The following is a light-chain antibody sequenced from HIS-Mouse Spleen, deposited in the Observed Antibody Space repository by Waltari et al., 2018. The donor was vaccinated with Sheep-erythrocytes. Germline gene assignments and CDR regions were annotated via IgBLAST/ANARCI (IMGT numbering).Light chain of an antibody. Sequence: SYELTQPPSVSVSPGQTASITCSGDKLGDKYACWYQQKTGQSPVLVIYQDSKRPSGSPERFSCSNSGNTATLTISGTQAMDEADYYCQAWDSSTAVFGGGTKLTVL. J-gene: IGLJ2*01. V-gene: IGLV3-1*01. CDR3: QAWDSSTAV. CDR2: QDS. CDR1: KLGDKY.